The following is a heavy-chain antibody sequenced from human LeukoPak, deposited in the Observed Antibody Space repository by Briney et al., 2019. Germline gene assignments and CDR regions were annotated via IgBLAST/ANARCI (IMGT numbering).Heavy chain of an antibody. J-gene: IGHJ4*02. V-gene: IGHV3-74*01. D-gene: IGHD2-8*01. Sequence: QTGGSLRLSCAASGFTFSNAWMSWVRHVPGKGLVWVSRISGDGSSIFYADSVKGRFTISRDNAKNSLYVQMNSLRADDSAVYYCARSSNGVYIQWGQGTLVTVSS. CDR2: ISGDGSSI. CDR1: GFTFSNAW. CDR3: ARSSNGVYIQ.